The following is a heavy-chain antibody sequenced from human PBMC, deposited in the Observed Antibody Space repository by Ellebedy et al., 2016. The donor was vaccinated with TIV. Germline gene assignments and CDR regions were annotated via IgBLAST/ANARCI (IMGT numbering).Heavy chain of an antibody. CDR3: ARKALYYGSGPDF. CDR2: IYPGDSDT. D-gene: IGHD3-10*01. Sequence: GESLKISXKGSGYSFTSYWIGWVRQMPGKGLEWMGIIYPGDSDTRYSPSFQGQVTISADKSISTAYLQWSSLKASDTAIYYCARKALYYGSGPDFWGQGTLVTVSS. CDR1: GYSFTSYW. J-gene: IGHJ4*02. V-gene: IGHV5-51*01.